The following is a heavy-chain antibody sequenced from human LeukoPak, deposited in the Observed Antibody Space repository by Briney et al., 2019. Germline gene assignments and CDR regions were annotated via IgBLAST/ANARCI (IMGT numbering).Heavy chain of an antibody. CDR3: ARDLGTAVRRPDY. V-gene: IGHV3-9*01. CDR1: GFTLGDYG. D-gene: IGHD6-6*01. J-gene: IGHJ4*02. CDR2: VNWNSGSI. Sequence: PGGSLRLSCAVSGFTLGDYGMHRVRQSPGEGLEWVSDVNWNSGSIRYADSEKGRFTVSRDNARKSLFLQMNSLRAEDTAIYYCARDLGTAVRRPDYWGQGTLVTVSS.